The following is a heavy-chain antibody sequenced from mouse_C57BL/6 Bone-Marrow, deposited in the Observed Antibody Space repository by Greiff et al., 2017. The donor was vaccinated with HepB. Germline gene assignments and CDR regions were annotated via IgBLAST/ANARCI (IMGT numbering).Heavy chain of an antibody. D-gene: IGHD1-1*01. CDR1: GYTFTTYP. J-gene: IGHJ1*03. Sequence: VKVVESGAELVKPGASVKMSCKASGYTFTTYPIEWMKQNHGKSLEWIGNFHPYNDDTKYNEKFKGKATLTVEKSSSTVYLELSRLTSDDSAVYYCARNNNYYGSSYFWYFDVWGTVTTVTVSS. V-gene: IGHV1-47*01. CDR2: FHPYNDDT. CDR3: ARNNNYYGSSYFWYFDV.